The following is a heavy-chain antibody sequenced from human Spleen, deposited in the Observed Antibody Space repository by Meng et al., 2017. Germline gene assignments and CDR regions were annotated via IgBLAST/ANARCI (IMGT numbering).Heavy chain of an antibody. D-gene: IGHD1-26*01. J-gene: IGHJ4*02. Sequence: GESLKISCVASGLSFTDAWMTWVRQVPGKRLEWLGHITSRPDGETTEYAAPVTGRFTISRDDSKSTLYLQMSGLRIDDTGVYYCTWDDKAVSDYWGQGTLVTVSS. V-gene: IGHV3-15*01. CDR1: GLSFTDAW. CDR3: TWDDKAVSDY. CDR2: ITSRPDGETT.